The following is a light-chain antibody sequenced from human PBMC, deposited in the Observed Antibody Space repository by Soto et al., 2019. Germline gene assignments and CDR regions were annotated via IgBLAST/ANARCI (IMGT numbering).Light chain of an antibody. Sequence: EIVLTQSPGTLSLSPGERATLSCRASQSVSSSYLAWYQQKPGQAPRLLIYGASSRATGIPDRFSGSGSVTDFTLTISSLEPEDFAVYYCQQYGSSPPWTFGQGTKVEIK. CDR1: QSVSSSY. CDR2: GAS. CDR3: QQYGSSPPWT. V-gene: IGKV3-20*01. J-gene: IGKJ1*01.